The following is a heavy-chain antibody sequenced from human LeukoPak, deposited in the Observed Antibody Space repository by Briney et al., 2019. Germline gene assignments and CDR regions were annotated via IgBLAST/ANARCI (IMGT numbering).Heavy chain of an antibody. CDR1: GFTFSSYW. V-gene: IGHV3-7*01. CDR3: AREWYYYDSSGYDAFDI. CDR2: IKQDGSEK. J-gene: IGHJ3*02. Sequence: PGGSLRLSCAASGFTFSSYWMSWVRQAPGKGLEWVANIKQDGSEKYYVDSVKGRFTISRDNAKNSLYLQMNSLRAEDTAVYYCAREWYYYDSSGYDAFDIWGQGTMVTVSS. D-gene: IGHD3-22*01.